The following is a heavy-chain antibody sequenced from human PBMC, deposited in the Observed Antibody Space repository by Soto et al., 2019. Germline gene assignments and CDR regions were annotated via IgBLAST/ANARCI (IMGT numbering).Heavy chain of an antibody. Sequence: QVQLQESGPGLVKPSQTLSLTCTVSGGSISSGDYYWSWIRQPPGKGLEWIGYIYYSGSTYYNPSLKSRVTISVDTSKNQFSLKLSSVTAADTAVYYCARDRYDSSGSVHPLDYWGQGTLVTVSS. CDR2: IYYSGST. D-gene: IGHD3-22*01. CDR1: GGSISSGDYY. V-gene: IGHV4-30-4*01. J-gene: IGHJ4*02. CDR3: ARDRYDSSGSVHPLDY.